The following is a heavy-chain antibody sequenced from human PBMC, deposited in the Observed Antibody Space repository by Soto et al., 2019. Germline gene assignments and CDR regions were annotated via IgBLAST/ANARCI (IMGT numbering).Heavy chain of an antibody. J-gene: IGHJ6*02. CDR2: INPNSGGT. Sequence: ALVKVSCKASGYTFTGYYMHWLRQAPGQGLEWMGWINPNSGGTNYAQKFQGWVTMTRDTSISTAYMELSRLRSDDTAVYYCARDREYYDFWSGPKYGMDVWGQGTTVTVSS. D-gene: IGHD3-3*01. CDR3: ARDREYYDFWSGPKYGMDV. V-gene: IGHV1-2*04. CDR1: GYTFTGYY.